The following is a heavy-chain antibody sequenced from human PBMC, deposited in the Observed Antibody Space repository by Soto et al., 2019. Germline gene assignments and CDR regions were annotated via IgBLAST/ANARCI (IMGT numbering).Heavy chain of an antibody. V-gene: IGHV3-13*01. D-gene: IGHD6-13*01. CDR3: ARKSNSWYSYYFDY. CDR1: GFTFSSYD. Sequence: GGSLRLSCAASGFTFSSYDMHWVRQATGKGLEWVSAIGTAGDTYYPGSVKGRFTISRENAKNSLYLQMNSLRAEDTAVYYCARKSNSWYSYYFDYWGQGTLVTVSS. J-gene: IGHJ4*02. CDR2: IGTAGDT.